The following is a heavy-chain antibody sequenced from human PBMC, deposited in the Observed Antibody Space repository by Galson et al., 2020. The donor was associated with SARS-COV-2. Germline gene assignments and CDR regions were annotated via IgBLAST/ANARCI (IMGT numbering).Heavy chain of an antibody. J-gene: IGHJ4*02. CDR3: AKDRVYYDSSGYTLND. V-gene: IGHV3-43D*04. CDR1: GFTFDDYA. Sequence: GESLKISCAASGFTFDDYAMHWVRQAPGKGLEWVSLISWDGGSTYYADSVKGRFTISRDNSKNSLYLQMNSLRAEDTALYYCAKDRVYYDSSGYTLNDWGQGTLGTVSS. D-gene: IGHD3-22*01. CDR2: ISWDGGST.